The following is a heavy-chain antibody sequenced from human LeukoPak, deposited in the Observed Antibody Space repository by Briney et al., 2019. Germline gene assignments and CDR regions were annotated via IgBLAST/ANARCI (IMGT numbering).Heavy chain of an antibody. J-gene: IGHJ6*03. Sequence: ASVKVSCKASGYTFTSYDTNWVRQATGQGLEWMGWMNPNSGNTGYAQKFQGRVTMTRNTSISTAYMELSSLRSEDTAVYYCARAEFITIFGVVIINYYYYMDVWGKGTTVTVSS. D-gene: IGHD3-3*01. CDR3: ARAEFITIFGVVIINYYYYMDV. CDR2: MNPNSGNT. CDR1: GYTFTSYD. V-gene: IGHV1-8*01.